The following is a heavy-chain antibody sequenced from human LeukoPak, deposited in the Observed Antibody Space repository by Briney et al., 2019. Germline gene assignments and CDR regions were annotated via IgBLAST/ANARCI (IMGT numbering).Heavy chain of an antibody. D-gene: IGHD5-18*01. CDR3: ASATWIQLWPTLEF. V-gene: IGHV4-34*01. CDR1: GGSFSGYY. Sequence: SETLSLTCAVYGGSFSGYYWSWICQPPRKGLEWIGEINHSGSTNYNPTLKSRVTISVDTSKNQFSLKLSSVTAADTAVYYCASATWIQLWPTLEFWGQGTLVTVSS. J-gene: IGHJ4*02. CDR2: INHSGST.